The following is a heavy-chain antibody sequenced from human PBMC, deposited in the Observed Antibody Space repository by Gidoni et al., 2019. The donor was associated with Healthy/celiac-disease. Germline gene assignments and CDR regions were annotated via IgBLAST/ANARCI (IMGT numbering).Heavy chain of an antibody. Sequence: QVQLVASGGGVVQPGRSLRLSCAASGFTFSSYGMHWVRQAPGKGLEWVAVISYDGSNKYYADSVKGRFTISRDNSKNTLYLQMNSLRAEDTAVYYCAKDGRQPSYYYYMDVWGKGTTVTVSS. V-gene: IGHV3-30*18. CDR2: ISYDGSNK. J-gene: IGHJ6*03. CDR3: AKDGRQPSYYYYMDV. CDR1: GFTFSSYG. D-gene: IGHD1-26*01.